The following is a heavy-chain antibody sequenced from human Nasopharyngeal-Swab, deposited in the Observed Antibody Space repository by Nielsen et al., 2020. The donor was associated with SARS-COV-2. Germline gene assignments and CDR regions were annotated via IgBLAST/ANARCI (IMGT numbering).Heavy chain of an antibody. CDR2: ISAYIGNT. Sequence: ASVKVSCKASGYTLVNYDLSWVRQAPGQGLEWMGGISAYIGNTNSAQKFQGRVTMTTDTSTSTAYMELRSLRSDDTAVYYCALAILSSSWYGAGDYWGQGTLVTVSS. V-gene: IGHV1-18*01. J-gene: IGHJ4*02. D-gene: IGHD6-13*01. CDR1: GYTLVNYD. CDR3: ALAILSSSWYGAGDY.